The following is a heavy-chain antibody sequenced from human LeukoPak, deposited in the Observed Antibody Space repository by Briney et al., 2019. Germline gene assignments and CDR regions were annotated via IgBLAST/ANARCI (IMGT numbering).Heavy chain of an antibody. CDR2: INPSGGST. D-gene: IGHD3-10*01. J-gene: IGHJ3*02. CDR1: GYTFTSYY. V-gene: IGHV1-46*01. CDR3: ARVTYGSVAFDI. Sequence: ASVKVSCKASGYTFTSYYTHWVRQAPGQGLEWMGIINPSGGSTSYAQKFQGRVTMTRDMSTSTVYMELSSLRSEDTAVYYCARVTYGSVAFDIWGQGTMVTVSS.